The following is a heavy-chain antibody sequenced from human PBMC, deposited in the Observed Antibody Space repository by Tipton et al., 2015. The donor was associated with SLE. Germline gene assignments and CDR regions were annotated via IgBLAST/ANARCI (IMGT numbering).Heavy chain of an antibody. CDR2: IYYSGST. CDR1: GGSISSHY. J-gene: IGHJ4*02. Sequence: TLSLTCTVSGGSISSHYWSWIRQPPGQGLEWIGYIYYSGSTNYNPSLKSRVTISVDTSKNQFSLKLSSVTAADTAVYYCARDRSSFYFDYWGQGTLVTVSS. D-gene: IGHD1-7*01. CDR3: ARDRSSFYFDY. V-gene: IGHV4-59*11.